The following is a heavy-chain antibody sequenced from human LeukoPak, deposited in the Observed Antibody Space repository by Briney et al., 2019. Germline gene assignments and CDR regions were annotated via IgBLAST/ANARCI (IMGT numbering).Heavy chain of an antibody. CDR2: LYYSGST. D-gene: IGHD1-1*01. CDR1: GGSISSNY. CDR3: ARGISGNDYAVDI. Sequence: SETLSLTCSVSGGSISSNYWSWIRQPPGKELEWIGYLYYSGSTNYNPSLKSRVTISVDTSKDQFSLNLTSVTAADTAVYYCARGISGNDYAVDISCQGTMVTVSS. J-gene: IGHJ3*02. V-gene: IGHV4-59*01.